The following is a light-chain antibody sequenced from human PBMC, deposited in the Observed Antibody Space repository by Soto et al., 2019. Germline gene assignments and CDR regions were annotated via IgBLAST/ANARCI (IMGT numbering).Light chain of an antibody. V-gene: IGKV1-39*01. J-gene: IGKJ3*01. CDR1: QSISSY. Sequence: DIQMTQSPSSLSASVGDRVTITCRASQSISSYLNWYQQKPGKAPKLLIYAASSLQSGVPSRFSGSGSGTDFTLTISSLQPEXXATYYCQQSYSTPIFTFGPGTKVDIK. CDR3: QQSYSTPIFT. CDR2: AAS.